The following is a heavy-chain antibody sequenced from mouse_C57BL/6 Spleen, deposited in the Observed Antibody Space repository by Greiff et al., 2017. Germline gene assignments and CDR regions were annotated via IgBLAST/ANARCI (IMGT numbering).Heavy chain of an antibody. CDR2: IDPSDSYT. V-gene: IGHV1-69*01. D-gene: IGHD6-1*01. J-gene: IGHJ3*01. CDR3: AIANLRAY. CDR1: GYTFTSYW. Sequence: VQLQQPGAELVMPGASVKLSCKASGYTFTSYWMHWVKQRPGQGLEWIGEIDPSDSYTNYNQQFKGKSTLTVDKSSSTAYMQLSSLTSEDSAVYYCAIANLRAYWGQGTLVTVSA.